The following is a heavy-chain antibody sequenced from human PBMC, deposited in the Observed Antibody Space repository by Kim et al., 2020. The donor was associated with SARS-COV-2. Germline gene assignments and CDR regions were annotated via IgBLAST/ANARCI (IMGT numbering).Heavy chain of an antibody. V-gene: IGHV1-18*01. J-gene: IGHJ6*02. D-gene: IGHD6-13*01. Sequence: ASVKVSCKASGYTFTSYGISWVRQAPGQGLEWMGWISAYNGNTNYAQKLQGRVTMTTDTSTSTAYMELRSLRSDDTAVYYCARQVAAAGTWYYYYGMDVWGRGPTVTVSS. CDR1: GYTFTSYG. CDR3: ARQVAAAGTWYYYYGMDV. CDR2: ISAYNGNT.